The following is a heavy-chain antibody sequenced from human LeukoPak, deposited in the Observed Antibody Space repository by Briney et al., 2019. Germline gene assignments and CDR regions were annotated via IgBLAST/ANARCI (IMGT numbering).Heavy chain of an antibody. CDR3: ASIAVAGRFDY. Sequence: SVKVSCKASGGTFSSYAISWVRQAPGQGLEWMGGIIPIFGTANYAQKFQGRATITADESTSTAYMELSSLRSEDTAVYYCASIAVAGRFDYWGQGTLVTVSS. CDR1: GGTFSSYA. D-gene: IGHD6-19*01. CDR2: IIPIFGTA. J-gene: IGHJ4*02. V-gene: IGHV1-69*13.